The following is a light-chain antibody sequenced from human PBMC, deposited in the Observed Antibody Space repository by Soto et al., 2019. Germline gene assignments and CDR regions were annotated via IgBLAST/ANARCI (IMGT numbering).Light chain of an antibody. CDR1: SSNIGSNN. J-gene: IGLJ1*01. Sequence: QAVVTQPPSASGTPGQRVTISCSGSSSNIGSNNVNWYQQLPGTAPKLLIYSHNQRPSGVPDRFSGSKSGTSASLAISGLQSEDEADYFCAAWDDSLNGPVFGTGTKLPVL. CDR3: AAWDDSLNGPV. CDR2: SHN. V-gene: IGLV1-44*01.